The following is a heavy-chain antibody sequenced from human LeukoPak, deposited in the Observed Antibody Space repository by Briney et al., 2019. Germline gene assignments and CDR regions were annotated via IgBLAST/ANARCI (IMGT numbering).Heavy chain of an antibody. CDR2: INHSGST. D-gene: IGHD3-22*01. CDR3: ARGVRGNYYDSSGYLGHYYMDV. V-gene: IGHV4-34*01. Sequence: SETLSLTCAVYGRSFSGYYWSWIRQPPGKGLEWIGEINHSGSTNYNPSLKSRVTISVDTSKNQFSLKLSSVTAADTAVYYCARGVRGNYYDSSGYLGHYYMDVWGKGTTATVSS. J-gene: IGHJ6*03. CDR1: GRSFSGYY.